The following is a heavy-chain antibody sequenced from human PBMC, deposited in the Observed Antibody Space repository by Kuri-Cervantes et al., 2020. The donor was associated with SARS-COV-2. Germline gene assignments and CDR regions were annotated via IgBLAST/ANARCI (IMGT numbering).Heavy chain of an antibody. CDR2: IYYSGST. J-gene: IGHJ5*02. Sequence: SETLSLTCTVSGGSISSSSYYWGWIRRPPGKGLEWIGSIYYSGSTYYNPSLKSRVTISVDTSKNQFSLKLSSVTAADTAVYYCARQEVVAATNWLDPWGQGTLVTVSS. D-gene: IGHD2-15*01. V-gene: IGHV4-39*01. CDR3: ARQEVVAATNWLDP. CDR1: GGSISSSSYY.